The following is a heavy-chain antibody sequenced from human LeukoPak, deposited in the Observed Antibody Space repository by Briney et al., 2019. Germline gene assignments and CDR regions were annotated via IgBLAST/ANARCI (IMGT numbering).Heavy chain of an antibody. V-gene: IGHV3-7*03. D-gene: IGHD6-13*01. CDR1: GFTFSDYW. Sequence: GGSLRLSCAASGFTFSDYWMTWVRQTPGKGLECVANINQYGGEISYVDSVKGRFTISRDNAKNSLSLQMSSLRVEDTAVYYCVKDPLITAAGTYWGQGTLVTVSS. CDR2: INQYGGEI. CDR3: VKDPLITAAGTY. J-gene: IGHJ4*02.